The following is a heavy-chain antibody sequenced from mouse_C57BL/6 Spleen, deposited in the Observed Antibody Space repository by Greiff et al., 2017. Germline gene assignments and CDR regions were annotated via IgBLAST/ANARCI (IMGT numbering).Heavy chain of an antibody. D-gene: IGHD1-1*01. CDR2: INYDGSST. V-gene: IGHV5-16*01. CDR3: ARGDTTVDWYFDV. Sequence: EVMLVESEGGLVQPGSSMKLSCTASGFTFSDYYMAWVRQVPEKGLEWVANINYDGSSTYYLDSLKSRFIISRDNAKNILYLQMSSLKSEDTATYYCARGDTTVDWYFDVWGTGTTVTVSS. J-gene: IGHJ1*03. CDR1: GFTFSDYY.